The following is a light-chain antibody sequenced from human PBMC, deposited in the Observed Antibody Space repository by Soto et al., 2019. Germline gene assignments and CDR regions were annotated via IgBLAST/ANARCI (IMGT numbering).Light chain of an antibody. V-gene: IGKV3-20*01. Sequence: EIVLTQSPGTLSLSPGERATLFCRASQSVSSNLAWYQQKAGQAPRLLIYGASSRATGIPDRFSGSGSGTDFTLTISRLEPEDFAVYYCQQYGRSPHFGPGTKVDIK. CDR1: QSVSSN. J-gene: IGKJ3*01. CDR2: GAS. CDR3: QQYGRSPH.